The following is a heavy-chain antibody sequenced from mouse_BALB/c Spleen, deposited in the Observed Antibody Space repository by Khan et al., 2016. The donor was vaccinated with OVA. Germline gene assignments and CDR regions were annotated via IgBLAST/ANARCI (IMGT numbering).Heavy chain of an antibody. CDR3: ARNYRYDVYFDY. D-gene: IGHD2-14*01. CDR1: GYTFTSYV. J-gene: IGHJ2*01. Sequence: VQLQQSGPELVKPGASVKMSCKASGYTFTSYVIHWVKQKPGQGLEWIGYIYPYNDDTKSNEKFKGKATLTSDKSSSTAYMELRSLTSEVSAVYYCARNYRYDVYFDYWGQGTTLTVSS. V-gene: IGHV1S136*01. CDR2: IYPYNDDT.